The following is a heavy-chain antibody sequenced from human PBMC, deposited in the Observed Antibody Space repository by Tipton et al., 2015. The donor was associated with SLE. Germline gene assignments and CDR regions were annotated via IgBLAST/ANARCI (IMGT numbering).Heavy chain of an antibody. CDR3: TRDRLAGSSVGSRSFDY. V-gene: IGHV3-48*03. Sequence: GSLRLSCAASGFTFSSYEMNWVRQAPGKGLEWVSYISSSGSTIYYADSVKGRFTISRDDSKSIAYLQMNSLKTEDTAVYYCTRDRLAGSSVGSRSFDYWGQGTLVTVSS. CDR1: GFTFSSYE. CDR2: ISSSGSTI. D-gene: IGHD6-6*01. J-gene: IGHJ4*02.